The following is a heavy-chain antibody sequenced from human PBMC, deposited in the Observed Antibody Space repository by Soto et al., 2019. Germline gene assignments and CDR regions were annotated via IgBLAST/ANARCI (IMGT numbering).Heavy chain of an antibody. D-gene: IGHD3-22*01. CDR2: IIPIFGTA. V-gene: IGHV1-69*06. J-gene: IGHJ4*02. Sequence: QVQLVQSGAEVKKPGSSVKVSCKASGGTFSSYAISWVRQAPGQGLEWMGGIIPIFGTANYAQKFQGRVTITAYKSTSTAYMELSSLRSEDTSVYYCAPYYYDSSGYFAPGFDYWGQGTLVTVSS. CDR1: GGTFSSYA. CDR3: APYYYDSSGYFAPGFDY.